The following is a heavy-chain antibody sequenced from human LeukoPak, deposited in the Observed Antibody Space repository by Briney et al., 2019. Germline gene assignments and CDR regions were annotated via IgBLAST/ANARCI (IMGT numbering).Heavy chain of an antibody. CDR3: ARVHYYDSSGLYD. Sequence: GGSLRLSCAASGFTVSSNYMSWVRQAPGKGLERVSVIYSGGSTYYADSVKGRFTISRDNSKNTLYLQMNSLRAEDTAVYYCARVHYYDSSGLYDWGQGTLVTVSS. CDR2: IYSGGST. D-gene: IGHD3-22*01. CDR1: GFTVSSNY. V-gene: IGHV3-66*02. J-gene: IGHJ4*02.